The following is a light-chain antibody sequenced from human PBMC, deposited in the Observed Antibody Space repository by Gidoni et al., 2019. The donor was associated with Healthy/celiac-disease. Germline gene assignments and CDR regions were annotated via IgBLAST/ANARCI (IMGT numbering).Light chain of an antibody. Sequence: LTQSPATLSLSPRERATLSCRASQSVSSYLAWYQQKPGQAPRLLIYDASNRATGIPARFSGSGSRTDFTLTISSLEPEDFAVYYCQQRSNWPPLTFGGGTKVEIK. CDR1: QSVSSY. V-gene: IGKV3-11*01. J-gene: IGKJ4*01. CDR2: DAS. CDR3: QQRSNWPPLT.